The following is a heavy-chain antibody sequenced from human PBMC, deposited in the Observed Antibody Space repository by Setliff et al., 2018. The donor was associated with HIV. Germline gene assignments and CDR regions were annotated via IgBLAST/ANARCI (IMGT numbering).Heavy chain of an antibody. D-gene: IGHD3-9*01. CDR2: INPGGGNT. V-gene: IGHV1-46*01. Sequence: ASVKVSCKASGYTFTNFYMHWVRQAPGQGLEWMGIINPGGGNTRYAQRFQGRVSMTRDTSTSTVYMELSSLRSEDTAVFYCARGVRDYFDYTWSTYRLGYYLDVWGKGTPVTVSS. J-gene: IGHJ6*03. CDR3: ARGVRDYFDYTWSTYRLGYYLDV. CDR1: GYTFTNFY.